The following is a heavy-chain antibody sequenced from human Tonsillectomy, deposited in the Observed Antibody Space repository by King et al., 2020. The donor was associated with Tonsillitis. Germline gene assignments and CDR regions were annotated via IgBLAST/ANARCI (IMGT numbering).Heavy chain of an antibody. Sequence: EVQLVESGGGLIQPGGSLRLSCAASWCTVSSNYMSWVRPAPGKGLEWVSIIYSGGGTNYADSVKGQYTISRDNSKNTLYLKMNSLRAEDTAVYYCARDHSSSRGYGMDVWGQGTTVTVSS. V-gene: IGHV3-53*01. J-gene: IGHJ6*02. CDR2: IYSGGGT. CDR1: WCTVSSNY. D-gene: IGHD6-6*01. CDR3: ARDHSSSRGYGMDV.